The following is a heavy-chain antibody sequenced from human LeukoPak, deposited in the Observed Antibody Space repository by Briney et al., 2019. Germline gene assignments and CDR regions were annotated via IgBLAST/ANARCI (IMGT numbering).Heavy chain of an antibody. D-gene: IGHD7-27*01. V-gene: IGHV4-59*01. CDR2: IYNSGST. Sequence: PSETLSLTCTLSGGSLTRYSWRSIRDTPGKGLEWIGYIYNSGSTNYKPSLKSRVTISVDTSKNQFSLKLSSVTAADTAVYYCASGTGDFPYDYWGQGTLVTVSS. J-gene: IGHJ4*02. CDR1: GGSLTRYS. CDR3: ASGTGDFPYDY.